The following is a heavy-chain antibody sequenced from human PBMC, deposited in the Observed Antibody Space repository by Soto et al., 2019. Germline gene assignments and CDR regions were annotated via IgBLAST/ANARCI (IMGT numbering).Heavy chain of an antibody. V-gene: IGHV1-69*01. CDR3: RTGGSGYSSSSPLYYFEY. Sequence: QVQLVQSGTVEKKPGSSMKVSCKASGGTFSSNAISWVRQAPGEGLEWMGGILPIFNTANYAQSFQGMVTVSAAECIRTAYMEPTRAKSDHTALHCCRTGGSGYSSSSPLYYFEYLGHGPLVTAPS. D-gene: IGHD6-6*01. CDR2: ILPIFNTA. J-gene: IGHJ4*01. CDR1: GGTFSSNA.